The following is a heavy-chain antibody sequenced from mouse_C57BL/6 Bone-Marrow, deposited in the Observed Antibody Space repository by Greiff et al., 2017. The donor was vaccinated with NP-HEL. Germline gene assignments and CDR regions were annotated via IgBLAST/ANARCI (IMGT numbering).Heavy chain of an antibody. V-gene: IGHV1-15*01. CDR2: IDPETGGT. J-gene: IGHJ2*01. CDR3: TSLITTVVGGYYFDY. D-gene: IGHD1-1*01. Sequence: VQLQQSGAELVRPGASVKLSCTASGFNIKDDYMHWVKQRPEQGLEWIGAIDPETGGTAYNQKFKGKAILTADKSSSTAYMELRSLTSEDSAVYYCTSLITTVVGGYYFDYWGQGTTLTVSS. CDR1: GFNIKDDY.